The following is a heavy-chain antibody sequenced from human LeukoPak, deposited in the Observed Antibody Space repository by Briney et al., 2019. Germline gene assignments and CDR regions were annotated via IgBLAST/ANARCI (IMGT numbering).Heavy chain of an antibody. V-gene: IGHV1-46*01. J-gene: IGHJ3*02. CDR3: AREDSSGRLGAFDI. D-gene: IGHD6-19*01. CDR1: GYTFTSYY. CDR2: INPSGGST. Sequence: ASVKVSCKASGYTFTSYYMHWVRQAPGQRLEWIRIINPSGGSTSHAQKFQGRVTMTRDTSTSTVYMELSSLRSEDTAVYYCAREDSSGRLGAFDIWGQGTMVTVSS.